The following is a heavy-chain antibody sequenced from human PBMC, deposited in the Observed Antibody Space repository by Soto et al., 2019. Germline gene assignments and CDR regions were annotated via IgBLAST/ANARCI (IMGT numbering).Heavy chain of an antibody. CDR2: FGAAGDT. CDR3: ARGGGGSSWYAGGSRIDY. J-gene: IGHJ4*02. CDR1: GFTFSNYD. V-gene: IGHV3-13*01. Sequence: EVQLVESGGGLVQPGGALRLSCAASGFTFSNYDMHWVRQVTGKGLEWVSAFGAAGDTYYPDSVKGRFTISRENAKNSLYRQMNRLRAEDPAVYYCARGGGGSSWYAGGSRIDYWGQGALVTVSS. D-gene: IGHD6-13*01.